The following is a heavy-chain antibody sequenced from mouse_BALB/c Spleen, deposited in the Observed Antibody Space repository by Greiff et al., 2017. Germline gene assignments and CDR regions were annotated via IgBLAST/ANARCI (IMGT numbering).Heavy chain of an antibody. J-gene: IGHJ4*01. D-gene: IGHD1-1*01. CDR3: ATHYYGSSYDYAMDY. CDR1: GFTFSDYY. V-gene: IGHV5-4*02. CDR2: ISDGGSYT. Sequence: EVMLVESGGGLVKPGGSLKLSCAASGFTFSDYYMYWVRQTPEKRLEWVATISDGGSYTYYPDSVKGRFTISRDNAKNNLYLQMSSLKSEDTAMYYCATHYYGSSYDYAMDYWGQGTSVTVSS.